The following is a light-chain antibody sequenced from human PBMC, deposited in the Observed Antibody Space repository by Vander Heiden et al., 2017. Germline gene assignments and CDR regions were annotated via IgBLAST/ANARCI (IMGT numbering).Light chain of an antibody. J-gene: IGLJ1*01. CDR3: YTADSSNKRGV. CDR1: ALPKKY. Sequence: SYELTQPPSVSVSPGQKARITCSGYALPKKYAFWYQQKSGQAPVLLIYEDSKRPSGIPERFSASSSGTMAALVITGAQIEDEADYYCYTADSSNKRGVFGTGTEVTVL. CDR2: EDS. V-gene: IGLV3-10*01.